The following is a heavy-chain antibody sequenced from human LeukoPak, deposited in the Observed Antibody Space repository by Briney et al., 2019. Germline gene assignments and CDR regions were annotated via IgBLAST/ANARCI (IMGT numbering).Heavy chain of an antibody. D-gene: IGHD1-26*01. CDR3: ARRVPYSGSYYSGYFDY. CDR2: MNPNSGNT. CDR1: GYTFTSYD. J-gene: IGHJ4*02. Sequence: ASVKVSCKASGYTFTSYDINWVRQATGQGLEWMGWMNPNSGNTGYAQKFQGRVTMTRNTSISTAYMELSSLRSEDTAVYYCARRVPYSGSYYSGYFDYWGQGTLVTVSS. V-gene: IGHV1-8*01.